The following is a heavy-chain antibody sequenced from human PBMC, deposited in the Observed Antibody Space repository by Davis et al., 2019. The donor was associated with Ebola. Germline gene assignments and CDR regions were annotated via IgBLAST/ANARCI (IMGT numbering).Heavy chain of an antibody. J-gene: IGHJ4*02. CDR1: GITFINAW. CDR3: TAGVGATDHDY. CDR2: SKSKTDVGTT. D-gene: IGHD1-26*01. Sequence: PGGSLRLPCAASGITFINAWMSWVRQAPGKGLEWVGRSKSKTDVGTTDYAAPVKGRFTISRDDSKNTLYLQMNSLKTEDTAVYYCTAGVGATDHDYWGQGTLVTVSS. V-gene: IGHV3-15*01.